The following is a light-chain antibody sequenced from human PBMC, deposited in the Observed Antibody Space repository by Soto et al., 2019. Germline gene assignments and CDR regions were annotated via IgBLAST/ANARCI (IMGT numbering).Light chain of an antibody. J-gene: IGKJ3*01. V-gene: IGKV2-30*01. CDR1: QSLVSSDGDPY. CDR3: MQGTHWPPFT. Sequence: DVVLAQSPLSLPVTLGQPASISCRSSQSLVSSDGDPYLNWFQQRPGQSPRRLIYDVSKRDTGVKERLRGSGSGTDFTLKISRVEAEDVGVYYCMQGTHWPPFTFGPGTRVDLK. CDR2: DVS.